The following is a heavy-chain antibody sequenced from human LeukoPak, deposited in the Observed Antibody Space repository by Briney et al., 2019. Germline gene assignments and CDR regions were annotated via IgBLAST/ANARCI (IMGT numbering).Heavy chain of an antibody. CDR2: IIPIFGTA. V-gene: IGHV1-69*13. CDR1: GGTFSSYA. J-gene: IGHJ6*02. D-gene: IGHD6-19*01. CDR3: ARAVLSGWYGGYYYGMDV. Sequence: SVKVSCKASGGTFSSYAISWVRQAPGQGLEWMGGIIPIFGTANYAQKFQGRVTITADESTSTAYMELSSLRSEDTAVYYCARAVLSGWYGGYYYGMDVWGQGTTVTVSS.